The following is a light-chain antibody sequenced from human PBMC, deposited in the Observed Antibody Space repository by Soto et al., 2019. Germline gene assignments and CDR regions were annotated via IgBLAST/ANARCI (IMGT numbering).Light chain of an antibody. CDR3: SSYRSDNPRFYV. CDR1: HNDVGHENF. V-gene: IGLV2-14*03. CDR2: DVT. Sequence: QSVLAQPASVSGSPGQSITISCTGTHNDVGHENFVSWYQQHPDKVPKLIIYDVTRRASGISSRFSASKSGNTAYLAISGLQADDEADYYCSSYRSDNPRFYVFGTGTKVPVL. J-gene: IGLJ1*01.